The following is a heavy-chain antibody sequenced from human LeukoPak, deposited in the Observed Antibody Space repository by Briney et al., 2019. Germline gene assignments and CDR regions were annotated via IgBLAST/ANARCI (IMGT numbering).Heavy chain of an antibody. Sequence: GRSLRLSCAASGFNFSTYGMHWVRQAPGKGLEWVAVISYDGINQYYADSVKGRFTISRDNSKNMLYLQMSSLRAEDTAVYYCAKDHVSSSSWFPDYWGQGTLVTVSS. V-gene: IGHV3-30*18. CDR3: AKDHVSSSSWFPDY. CDR2: ISYDGINQ. D-gene: IGHD6-13*01. J-gene: IGHJ4*02. CDR1: GFNFSTYG.